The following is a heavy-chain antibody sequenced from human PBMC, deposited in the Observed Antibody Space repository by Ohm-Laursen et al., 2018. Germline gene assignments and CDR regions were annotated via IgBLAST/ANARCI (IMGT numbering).Heavy chain of an antibody. CDR3: AKAQRSRITMIVVAS. D-gene: IGHD3-22*01. CDR2: ISGSGGST. CDR1: GFTFSSYA. Sequence: GSLRLSCTASGFTFSSYAVSWVRQAPGKGLEWVSVISGSGGSTYYADSVKGRFTISRDNSKNALYLQMNSLRAEDTAVYYCAKAQRSRITMIVVASWGQGTLVSVSS. V-gene: IGHV3-23*01. J-gene: IGHJ4*02.